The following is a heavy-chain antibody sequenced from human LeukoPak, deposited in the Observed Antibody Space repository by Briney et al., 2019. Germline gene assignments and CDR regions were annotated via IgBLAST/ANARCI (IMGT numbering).Heavy chain of an antibody. CDR2: IWYDGSNK. CDR1: GFTFSSYG. J-gene: IGHJ6*02. D-gene: IGHD1-26*01. CDR3: ARDSGSYGYYYYYGMDV. V-gene: IGHV3-33*01. Sequence: GGSLRLSCAASGFTFSSYGMHWVRQAPGKGLEWVAVIWYDGSNKYYADSVKGRFTISRDNSKNTLYLQMNSLRAEDTAVYYCARDSGSYGYYYYYGMDVWGQGTTVTVSS.